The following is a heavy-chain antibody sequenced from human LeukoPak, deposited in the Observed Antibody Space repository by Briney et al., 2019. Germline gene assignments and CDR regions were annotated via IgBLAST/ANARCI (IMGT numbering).Heavy chain of an antibody. D-gene: IGHD4-17*01. CDR1: GGSFSGYY. J-gene: IGHJ4*02. V-gene: IGHV4-34*01. CDR2: INHSGST. Sequence: SETLSLTCAVYGGSFSGYYWSWIRQPSGKGLEWIGEINHSGSTNYNPSLKSRVTISVDTSKNQFSLKLSSVTAADTAVYYCARGWSYGDYDPAFYFDYWGQGTLVTVSS. CDR3: ARGWSYGDYDPAFYFDY.